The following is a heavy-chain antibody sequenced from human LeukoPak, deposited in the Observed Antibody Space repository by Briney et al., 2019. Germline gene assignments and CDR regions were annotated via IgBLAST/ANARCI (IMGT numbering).Heavy chain of an antibody. Sequence: GSLRLSCAASGFTFSSYGMHWVRQAPGKGLEWVAFIRYDGSNKYYADSVKGRFTISRDNSKNTLYLQMNSLRAEDTAVYYCAKGRGYCSSTSCPIDYWGQGTLVTVSS. CDR1: GFTFSSYG. V-gene: IGHV3-30*02. J-gene: IGHJ4*02. D-gene: IGHD2-2*01. CDR2: IRYDGSNK. CDR3: AKGRGYCSSTSCPIDY.